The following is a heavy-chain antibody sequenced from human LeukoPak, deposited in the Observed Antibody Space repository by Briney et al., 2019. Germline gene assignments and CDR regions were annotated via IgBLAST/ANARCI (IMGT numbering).Heavy chain of an antibody. CDR2: IIPILGIA. D-gene: IGHD2-15*01. CDR1: GGSFSSYA. Sequence: SVKVSCKASGGSFSSYAISWVRQAPGQGLEWMGRIIPILGIANYAQKFQGRVTITADKSTSTAYMELSSLRSEDTAVYYCAATLQIDGGYCSGCSCYGFDYWGQGTLVTVSS. V-gene: IGHV1-69*04. CDR3: AATLQIDGGYCSGCSCYGFDY. J-gene: IGHJ4*02.